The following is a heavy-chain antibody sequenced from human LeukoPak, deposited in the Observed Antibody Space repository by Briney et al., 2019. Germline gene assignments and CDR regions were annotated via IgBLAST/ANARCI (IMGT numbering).Heavy chain of an antibody. V-gene: IGHV1-18*01. J-gene: IGHJ4*02. D-gene: IGHD5-18*01. CDR3: ARDMDTAMVNPITFDY. CDR1: GYTFTSYG. Sequence: ASVKVSCKASGYTFTSYGISWVRQAPGQGLEWMGWISAYNGNTNYAQKLQGRVTMTTDTSTSTAYMELRSLRSDDTAVYYCARDMDTAMVNPITFDYWGQGTLVTVSS. CDR2: ISAYNGNT.